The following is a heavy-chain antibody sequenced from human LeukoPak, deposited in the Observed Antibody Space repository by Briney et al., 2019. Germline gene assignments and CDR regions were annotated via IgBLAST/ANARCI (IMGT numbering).Heavy chain of an antibody. D-gene: IGHD5-24*01. V-gene: IGHV4-59*12. Sequence: KTSETLSLTCTVSGGSISSYYWSWIRQPPGKGLEWIGYIYYSGSTNYNPSLKSRVTISVDTSKNQFSLNLRSVTAADTAVYYCARRSYNSPFRYWGQGTPVTVSS. J-gene: IGHJ4*02. CDR3: ARRSYNSPFRY. CDR2: IYYSGST. CDR1: GGSISSYY.